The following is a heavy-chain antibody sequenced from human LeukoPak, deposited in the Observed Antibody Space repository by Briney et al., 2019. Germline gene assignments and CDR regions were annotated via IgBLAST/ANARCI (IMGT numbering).Heavy chain of an antibody. CDR1: GYTFTGYY. J-gene: IGHJ4*02. V-gene: IGHV1-2*02. D-gene: IGHD4-23*01. CDR2: INPNSGGS. CDR3: ARDLYGGTSATFDY. Sequence: ASVKVSCKASGYTFTGYYMHWVRQAPGQGLEWMGWINPNSGGSYYAQKFQGRVTMTSDTSVSSAYMELSRLKSDDRAVYYCARDLYGGTSATFDYWGQGTLVTVPS.